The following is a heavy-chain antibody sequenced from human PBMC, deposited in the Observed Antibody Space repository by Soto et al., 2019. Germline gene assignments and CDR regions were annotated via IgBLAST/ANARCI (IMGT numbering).Heavy chain of an antibody. V-gene: IGHV3-23*01. D-gene: IGHD6-19*01. J-gene: IGHJ4*02. CDR1: GFIFSNYP. CDR3: ARRDNSGWYSLDY. CDR2: VSPSVSNT. Sequence: PGGSLRLSCAVSGFIFSNYPMSWVRQAPGKGLEWVSSVSPSVSNTYYADSVKGRFTMSRDNSENRLHLQVNSLRAEDTAVYFCARRDNSGWYSLDYWGQGTMVTVSS.